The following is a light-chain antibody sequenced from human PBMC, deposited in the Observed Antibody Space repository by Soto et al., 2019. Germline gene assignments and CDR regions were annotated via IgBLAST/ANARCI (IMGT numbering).Light chain of an antibody. J-gene: IGKJ4*01. CDR2: AAT. CDR1: ESINNN. CDR3: QQHHKWPLT. V-gene: IGKV3-15*01. Sequence: EIVMTQSPATLSVSPGEGATLSCTASESINNNLAWYQQKPGQAPLLLLYAATTRATGFPARFSGSRCGTEFTLTNRSLQSEDFALYYCQQHHKWPLTFGGGTKVDIK.